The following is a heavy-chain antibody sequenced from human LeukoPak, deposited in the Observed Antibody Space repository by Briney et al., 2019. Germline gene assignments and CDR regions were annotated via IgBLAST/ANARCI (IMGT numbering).Heavy chain of an antibody. CDR3: ARVYYGGKNPLY. Sequence: ASVNVSCKASGYTFTDYYMHWVQQAPGKGLEWMGRVDPEDGETIYAEKFQGRVTITADTSTDTAYMELSSLRSEDTAVYYCARVYYGGKNPLYWGQGTLVTVSS. V-gene: IGHV1-69-2*01. CDR1: GYTFTDYY. J-gene: IGHJ4*02. CDR2: VDPEDGET. D-gene: IGHD4-23*01.